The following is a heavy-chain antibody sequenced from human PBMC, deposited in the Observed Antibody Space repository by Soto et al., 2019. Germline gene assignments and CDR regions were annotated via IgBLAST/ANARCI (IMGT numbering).Heavy chain of an antibody. Sequence: QVQLVESGGGVVQPGRSLRLSCAASGFTFSSYTMHWVRQAPGKGLEWVALISYDGSHKYYAVSVKGRFTISRDNSKNTLYLQLTSLRAEDTAVYYCARGAGIAVARTSFAYWGQGTLVTVSS. D-gene: IGHD6-19*01. J-gene: IGHJ4*02. CDR2: ISYDGSHK. CDR1: GFTFSSYT. CDR3: ARGAGIAVARTSFAY. V-gene: IGHV3-30-3*01.